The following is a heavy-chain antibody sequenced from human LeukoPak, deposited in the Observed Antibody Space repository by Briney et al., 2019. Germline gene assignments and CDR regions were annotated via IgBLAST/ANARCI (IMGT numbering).Heavy chain of an antibody. CDR1: GFTFDDYS. J-gene: IGHJ5*02. Sequence: PGRSLRLSCAASGFTFDDYSMHWVRQAPGKGLEWVSGISWNSGSIGYADSVKGRFTISRDNAKNSLSLQMNSLRDEDTALYYCTKGGGSYLNNWFDPWGQGTLVTVSS. CDR3: TKGGGSYLNNWFDP. D-gene: IGHD1-26*01. CDR2: ISWNSGSI. V-gene: IGHV3-9*01.